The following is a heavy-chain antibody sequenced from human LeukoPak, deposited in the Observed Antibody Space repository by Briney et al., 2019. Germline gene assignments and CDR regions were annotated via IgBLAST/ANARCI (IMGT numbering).Heavy chain of an antibody. Sequence: PSETLSLTCAVSGYSISSGYYWGWIRQPPGRGLEWIGTIYHGGSTYYNPSLTSRVTISVDTSKNQLSRKLTSVTAADTAVYYCARYSRNGVDEIGFWGQGTLVIVSS. D-gene: IGHD5-12*01. V-gene: IGHV4-38-2*01. CDR2: IYHGGST. CDR1: GYSISSGYY. CDR3: ARYSRNGVDEIGF. J-gene: IGHJ4*02.